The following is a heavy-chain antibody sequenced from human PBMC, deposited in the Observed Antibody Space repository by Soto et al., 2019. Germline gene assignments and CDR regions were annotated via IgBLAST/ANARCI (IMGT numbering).Heavy chain of an antibody. V-gene: IGHV1-69*01. Sequence: QVQLVQSGAEVKKPGSSVKVSCKASGGIFSTYAISWLRQAPGQGLEWMGGIIPLFGTPNYAQRFQGRGTITADESTSTAYMERSRLRSEDTAVYYCARDRDDYGAGNYYNRIAFWGQGTLVTVPS. CDR2: IIPLFGTP. J-gene: IGHJ4*02. CDR1: GGIFSTYA. D-gene: IGHD3-10*01. CDR3: ARDRDDYGAGNYYNRIAF.